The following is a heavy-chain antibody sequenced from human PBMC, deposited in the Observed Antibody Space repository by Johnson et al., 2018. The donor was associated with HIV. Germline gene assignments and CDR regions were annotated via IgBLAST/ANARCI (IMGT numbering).Heavy chain of an antibody. CDR2: IRFDGSNK. CDR3: AKDKARWELLAFDI. CDR1: GFTFSYYG. D-gene: IGHD1-26*01. J-gene: IGHJ3*02. V-gene: IGHV3-30*02. Sequence: QVLLVESGGGAVQPGGSLRLSCAASGFTFSYYGMHWVRQAPGKGLEWVSFIRFDGSNKYYADSVKGRFTISRDNSKNTLYLQMNSLRAEDTAVYYCAKDKARWELLAFDIWGQGTMVTVSS.